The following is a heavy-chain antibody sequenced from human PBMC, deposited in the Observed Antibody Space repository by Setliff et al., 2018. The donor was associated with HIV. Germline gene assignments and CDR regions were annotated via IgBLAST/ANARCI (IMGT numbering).Heavy chain of an antibody. CDR1: GGSFSSYA. J-gene: IGHJ3*02. CDR3: AMSMTTYPVSRAFDI. D-gene: IGHD4-4*01. V-gene: IGHV1-69*05. Sequence: SVKVSCKASGGSFSSYAISWVRQAPGQGLEWMGGIIPIFGTAKYAQKFQGRVTITTDESTSTAYMELSSLRSEDTAVYYCAMSMTTYPVSRAFDIWGQGTMVTVSS. CDR2: IIPIFGTA.